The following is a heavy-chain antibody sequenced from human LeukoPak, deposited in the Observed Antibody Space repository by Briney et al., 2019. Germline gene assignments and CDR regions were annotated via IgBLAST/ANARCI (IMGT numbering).Heavy chain of an antibody. V-gene: IGHV3-74*01. CDR1: GLTFRTTW. J-gene: IGHJ4*02. CDR2: MNGEGSTI. Sequence: GGSLRLSCATSGLTFRTTWMHWVRQAPGKGLMWVSRMNGEGSTIDYADSVKGRFTVSRDYAKNTLFLQMNNLRTEDTALYFCATARNFRFEYWGQGSLVIVSA. D-gene: IGHD1-7*01. CDR3: ATARNFRFEY.